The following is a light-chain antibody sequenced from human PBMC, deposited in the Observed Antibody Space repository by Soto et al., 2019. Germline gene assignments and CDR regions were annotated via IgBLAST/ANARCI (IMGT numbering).Light chain of an antibody. CDR1: SSDLGVYNF. V-gene: IGLV2-14*01. CDR3: QVWDTNNGHVV. Sequence: QSALTQPASVSGSPGQSITLSCTGTSSDLGVYNFVSWYQHHPAKAPKLIIYEVSNRPSGIPERFSGSNSGNTATLTITRVEAVDEADYYCQVWDTNNGHVVFGGGTKLTVL. CDR2: EVS. J-gene: IGLJ2*01.